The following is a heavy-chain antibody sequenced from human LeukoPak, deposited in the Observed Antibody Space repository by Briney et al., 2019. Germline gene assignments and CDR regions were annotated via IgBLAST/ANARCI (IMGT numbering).Heavy chain of an antibody. V-gene: IGHV3-43*02. D-gene: IGHD5-18*01. CDR2: ISRDGYST. J-gene: IGHJ4*02. Sequence: QPGGSLRLSCAASRFTFDDYAMHWVRQAPGKGLEWVSLISRDGYSTDYADSVKGRFTISRDNSKNSLYLQMHSLRTEDTALYYCAKGSVDTAMATDYWGQGTLVTVSS. CDR1: RFTFDDYA. CDR3: AKGSVDTAMATDY.